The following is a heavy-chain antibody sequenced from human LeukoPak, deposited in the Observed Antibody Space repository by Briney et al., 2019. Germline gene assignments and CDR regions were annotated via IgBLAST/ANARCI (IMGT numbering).Heavy chain of an antibody. Sequence: ASVKVSCKTSGYTFTSYGISWVRQARGQGLEWMGWISAYTGKTKYAQKLQGRVTMTTDTSTSTAYMELRSLRSDDTAVYYCARVGRYYYDSSEFDYWGQGTLVTVSS. D-gene: IGHD3-22*01. CDR3: ARVGRYYYDSSEFDY. J-gene: IGHJ4*02. V-gene: IGHV1-18*01. CDR1: GYTFTSYG. CDR2: ISAYTGKT.